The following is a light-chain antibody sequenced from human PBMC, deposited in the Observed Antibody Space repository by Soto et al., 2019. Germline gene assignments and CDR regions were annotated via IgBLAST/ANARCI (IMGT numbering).Light chain of an antibody. CDR3: LQYYSYPFT. CDR2: KAS. Sequence: DIQMTQFPSTLSASVGDRITITCRASQSIGSSLAWYQQRPGKAPKLLIYKASSLESGVPSGFSGSGSGAEFTLTFSSLQPDDFATYFCLQYYSYPFTVGGGTKVEIK. V-gene: IGKV1-5*03. J-gene: IGKJ4*01. CDR1: QSIGSS.